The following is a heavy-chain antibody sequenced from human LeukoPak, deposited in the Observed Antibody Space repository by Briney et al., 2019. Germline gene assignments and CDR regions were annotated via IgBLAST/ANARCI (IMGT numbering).Heavy chain of an antibody. J-gene: IGHJ3*02. V-gene: IGHV5-51*01. CDR2: MYVGDSDA. D-gene: IGHD2-15*01. CDR1: GYRFSTYW. CDR3: ARLTQDCAGGSCYVRTSFDI. Sequence: GESLKISCKGFGYRFSTYWIGWVRQMTGKGLECMGIMYVGDSDARYSPSFQGQVSMSADKSIDTAYLQWSSLEASDTAIYYCARLTQDCAGGSCYVRTSFDIWGQGTTVTVSS.